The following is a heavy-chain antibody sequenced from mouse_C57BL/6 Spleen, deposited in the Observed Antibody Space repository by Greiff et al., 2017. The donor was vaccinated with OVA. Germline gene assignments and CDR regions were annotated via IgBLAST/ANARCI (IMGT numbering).Heavy chain of an antibody. V-gene: IGHV1-18*01. D-gene: IGHD2-4*01. CDR2: INPNNGGT. Sequence: EVQLQESGPELVKPGASVKIPCKASGYTFTDYNMDWVKQSHGKSLEWIGDINPNNGGTIYNQKLKGKATLTVYKSSSTAYMELRSLTSEDTAVYYCAKWYDYDGYYYALDYWGQGTSVTVSS. J-gene: IGHJ4*01. CDR1: GYTFTDYN. CDR3: AKWYDYDGYYYALDY.